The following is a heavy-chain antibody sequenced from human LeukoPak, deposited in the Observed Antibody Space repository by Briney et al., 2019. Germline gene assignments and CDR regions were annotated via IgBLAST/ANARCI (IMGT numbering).Heavy chain of an antibody. CDR1: GYSIRSDYS. Sequence: SETLSLTCTVSGYSIRSDYSWGWIRQPPGKGLEWIGTLFHSGTTYYNPSLKSRVSILVDASKNQFSLRLSSVTAADTAVYYCARMPGYSYYYMDVWGKGTTVTVSS. V-gene: IGHV4-38-2*02. J-gene: IGHJ6*03. CDR2: LFHSGTT. D-gene: IGHD5-18*01. CDR3: ARMPGYSYYYMDV.